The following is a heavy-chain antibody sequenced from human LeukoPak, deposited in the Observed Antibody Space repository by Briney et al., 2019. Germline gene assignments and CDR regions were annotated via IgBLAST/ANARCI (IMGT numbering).Heavy chain of an antibody. Sequence: ASVKVSCKPSGYTFTGYYMHWVRQAPGQGLEWMGWINPNSGGTNSAQKFQGRVTMTRDTSITTAYMELSRLRSDDTAIYYCANQYSKVGSTPDYWGQGTLVTVSS. CDR3: ANQYSKVGSTPDY. CDR1: GYTFTGYY. D-gene: IGHD1-26*01. V-gene: IGHV1-2*02. J-gene: IGHJ4*02. CDR2: INPNSGGT.